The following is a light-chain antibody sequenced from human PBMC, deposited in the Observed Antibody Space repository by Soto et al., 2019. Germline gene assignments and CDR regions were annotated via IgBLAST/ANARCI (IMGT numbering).Light chain of an antibody. Sequence: EIVLTQSPATLSLSPGEKATLSCRASQSVSSFLAWYQQKPGQAPRLLIYDASNRATGTPARFSGSGSGTDFTLTISSLEPEDFAVYYCQQRSNGLNFGGGTKVDIK. CDR2: DAS. CDR1: QSVSSF. CDR3: QQRSNGLN. V-gene: IGKV3-11*01. J-gene: IGKJ4*01.